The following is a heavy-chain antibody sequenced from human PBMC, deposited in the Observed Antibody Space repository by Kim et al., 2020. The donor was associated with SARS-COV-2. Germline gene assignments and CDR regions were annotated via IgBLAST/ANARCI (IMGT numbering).Heavy chain of an antibody. D-gene: IGHD6-13*01. J-gene: IGHJ4*02. V-gene: IGHV3-21*01. Sequence: GGSLRLSCAASGFTFSSYSMNWVRQAPGKGLEWVSSISSSSSYIYYADSVKGRFTISRYNAKNSLYLQMNSLRAEDTAVYYCARVIGSSRDYWGQGTLVTVSS. CDR1: GFTFSSYS. CDR2: ISSSSSYI. CDR3: ARVIGSSRDY.